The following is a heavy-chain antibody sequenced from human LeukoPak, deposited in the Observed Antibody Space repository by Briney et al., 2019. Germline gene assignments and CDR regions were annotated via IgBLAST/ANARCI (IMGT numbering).Heavy chain of an antibody. V-gene: IGHV4-34*01. CDR1: GGSFSGYY. CDR3: ARGGYNSRRDNWFDP. Sequence: SETLSLTRAVYGGSFSGYYWSWIRQPPGKGLEWIGEINHSGSTNYNPSLKSRVTMSVDTSKNQFSLKLSSVTAADTAVYYCARGGYNSRRDNWFDPWGQGTLVTISS. D-gene: IGHD5-12*01. J-gene: IGHJ5*02. CDR2: INHSGST.